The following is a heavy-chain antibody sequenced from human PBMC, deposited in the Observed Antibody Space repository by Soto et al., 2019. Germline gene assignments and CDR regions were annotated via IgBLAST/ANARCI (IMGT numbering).Heavy chain of an antibody. CDR2: ISGYNGNT. CDR3: VGDEGYNWNDGGWWDP. J-gene: IGHJ5*02. Sequence: QVQLVQSGAEVKKPGASVKVSCKSSGYTFTSYGTSWVRQAPGQGVEWMGWISGYNGNTNYAQKLQVRVTMTPDTSTRTAYMGRRSLRSYDTAVYYCVGDEGYNWNDGGWWDPWGQGTLVTVSS. V-gene: IGHV1-18*01. D-gene: IGHD1-1*01. CDR1: GYTFTSYG.